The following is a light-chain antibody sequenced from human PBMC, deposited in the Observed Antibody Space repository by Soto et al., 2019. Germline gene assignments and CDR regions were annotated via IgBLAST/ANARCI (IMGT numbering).Light chain of an antibody. CDR2: DTS. Sequence: SQMTQSPSSLSASVGDRVTITCQARQDIKHYLNWYQQKPGKAPNLLIYDTSVLETGVPSRFSGSGSGTDFTFTICSLQPEEITTYYCPQYAHLPITFAQGTRLEIK. CDR1: QDIKHY. CDR3: PQYAHLPIT. J-gene: IGKJ5*01. V-gene: IGKV1-33*01.